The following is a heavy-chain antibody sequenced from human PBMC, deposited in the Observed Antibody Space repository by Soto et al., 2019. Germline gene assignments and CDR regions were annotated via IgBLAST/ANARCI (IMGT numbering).Heavy chain of an antibody. J-gene: IGHJ6*02. CDR1: GDSVSTNSAA. V-gene: IGHV6-1*01. CDR3: ARGLNYYASGGASYGMDV. CDR2: TYYRSKWYN. D-gene: IGHD3-10*01. Sequence: SQTLSLTCAISGDSVSTNSAAWNWIRQYPSRGLEWLGRTYYRSKWYNDYAASVENRITINPGPSKNHFYLQLNSVTPEDTAIYYCARGLNYYASGGASYGMDVWGQGTTVTVSS.